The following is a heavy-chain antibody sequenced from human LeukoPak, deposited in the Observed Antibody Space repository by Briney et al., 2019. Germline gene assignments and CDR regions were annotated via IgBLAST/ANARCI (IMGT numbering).Heavy chain of an antibody. J-gene: IGHJ4*02. CDR1: GFTFSSSW. CDR2: IKGDGSDK. V-gene: IGHV3-7*01. CDR3: ATEHWGPNS. D-gene: IGHD3-16*01. Sequence: GGSLRLSCAASGFTFSSSWMTWVRQAPGKGLEWLANIKGDGSDKNYVGSVKGRFTISRDNAKNSLFLQMSSLRGEDTALYYCATEHWGPNSWGQGTLVTVSS.